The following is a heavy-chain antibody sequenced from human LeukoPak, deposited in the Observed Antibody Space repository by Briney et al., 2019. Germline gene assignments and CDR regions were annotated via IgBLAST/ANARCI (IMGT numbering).Heavy chain of an antibody. CDR2: IYSGGST. CDR3: AKDVNIAAAGTVDY. J-gene: IGHJ4*02. CDR1: GFTVSSNY. Sequence: GGSLRLSCAASGFTVSSNYMSWVRQAPGKGLEWVSVIYSGGSTYYADSVKGRFTISRDNSKNTLYLQMNSLRAEDTAVYYCAKDVNIAAAGTVDYWGQGTLVTVSS. D-gene: IGHD6-13*01. V-gene: IGHV3-53*01.